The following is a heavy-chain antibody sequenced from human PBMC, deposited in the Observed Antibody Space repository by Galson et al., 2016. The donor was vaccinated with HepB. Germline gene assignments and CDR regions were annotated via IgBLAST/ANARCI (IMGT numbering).Heavy chain of an antibody. CDR1: GYIFNSYW. CDR3: ARQGDDYGLAY. Sequence: QSGAEVKKPGESLKISCKGSGYIFNSYWISWVRQMPGKGLEWMGIIFPRDFETRYSPSFQGRVTISADMSLSTAYLQWNSLKASDTAIYYCARQGDDYGLAYWGQGALVTVSS. V-gene: IGHV5-51*01. J-gene: IGHJ4*02. D-gene: IGHD4-17*01. CDR2: IFPRDFET.